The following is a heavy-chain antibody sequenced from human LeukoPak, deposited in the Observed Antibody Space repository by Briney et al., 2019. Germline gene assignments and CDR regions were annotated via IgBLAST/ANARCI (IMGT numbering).Heavy chain of an antibody. Sequence: GGSLRLSCAASGFTFCSYSMNWVRQAPGKGLEWVSSISSSSSYIYYADSVKGRFTISRDNAKNSLYLQMNSLRAEDTAVYYCARVDVSGYYYPPDYWGQGTLVTVSS. CDR3: ARVDVSGYYYPPDY. V-gene: IGHV3-21*01. J-gene: IGHJ4*02. CDR2: ISSSSSYI. CDR1: GFTFCSYS. D-gene: IGHD3-22*01.